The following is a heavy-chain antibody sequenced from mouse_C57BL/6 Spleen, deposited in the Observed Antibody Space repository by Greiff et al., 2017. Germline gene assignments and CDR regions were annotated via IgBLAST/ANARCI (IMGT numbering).Heavy chain of an antibody. CDR3: ARRGITTVVVDY. V-gene: IGHV1-81*01. CDR1: GYTFTSYG. J-gene: IGHJ2*01. CDR2: IYPRSGNT. Sequence: VQLQQSGAELARPGASVKLSCKASGYTFTSYGISWVKQRTGQGLEWIGEIYPRSGNTYYNEKFKGKATLTADKSSSTAYMELRSLTSEDSAVXFCARRGITTVVVDYWGQGTTLTVSS. D-gene: IGHD1-1*01.